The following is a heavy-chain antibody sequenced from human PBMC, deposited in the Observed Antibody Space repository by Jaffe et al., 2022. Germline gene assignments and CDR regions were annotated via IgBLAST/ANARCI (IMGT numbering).Heavy chain of an antibody. D-gene: IGHD3-3*01. Sequence: QVQLQQWGAGLLKPSETLSLTCAVYGGSFSGYYWSWIRQPPGKGLEWIGEINHSGSTNYNPSLKSRVTISVDTSKNQFSLKLSSVTAADTAVYYCARGNSVRDFWSGYYGNWFDPWGQGTLVTVSS. CDR3: ARGNSVRDFWSGYYGNWFDP. CDR2: INHSGST. CDR1: GGSFSGYY. J-gene: IGHJ5*02. V-gene: IGHV4-34*01.